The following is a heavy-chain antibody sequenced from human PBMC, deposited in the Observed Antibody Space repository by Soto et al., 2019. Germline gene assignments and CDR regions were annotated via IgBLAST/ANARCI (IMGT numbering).Heavy chain of an antibody. Sequence: VQLVESGGGVVQPGKSLRLSCAVSGFTLSTYGMHWVRQAPGKGLEWVAVIWNDGSNKYYADSGKGRFTISRDNSQNTVYLQMNSLRADDTAVYYSSSRSPALDYWGQGTLVTVSS. D-gene: IGHD2-2*01. CDR3: SSRSPALDY. CDR2: IWNDGSNK. V-gene: IGHV3-33*01. J-gene: IGHJ4*02. CDR1: GFTLSTYG.